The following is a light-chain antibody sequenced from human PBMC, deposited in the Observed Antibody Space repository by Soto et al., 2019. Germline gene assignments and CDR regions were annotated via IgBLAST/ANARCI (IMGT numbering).Light chain of an antibody. Sequence: EIVMTQSPATLSVSPGERATFSCRASQSVGTNLAWYPQKSGQAPSLLIYGASARAPGIPARFSGSGSGTEFTLTISSLQSEDFAVYYCQQYDNRRTFGQGTKVEVK. J-gene: IGKJ1*01. CDR2: GAS. V-gene: IGKV3-15*01. CDR1: QSVGTN. CDR3: QQYDNRRT.